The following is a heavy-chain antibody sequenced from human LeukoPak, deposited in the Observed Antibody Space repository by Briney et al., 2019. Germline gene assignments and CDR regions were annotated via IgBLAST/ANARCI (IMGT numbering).Heavy chain of an antibody. CDR1: GFTFDDNA. CDR3: TRWGYFDWQSRYYYYYYGMDV. J-gene: IGHJ6*04. CDR2: IRSKAYGGTT. Sequence: GGSLRLSCTASGFTFDDNAMSWVRQAPGKGPEWVGFIRSKAYGGTTEYAASEKGRFTISRDDSKSIAYLQMNSLKTEDTAVYYCTRWGYFDWQSRYYYYYYGMDVWGKGTTVTVSS. D-gene: IGHD3-9*01. V-gene: IGHV3-49*04.